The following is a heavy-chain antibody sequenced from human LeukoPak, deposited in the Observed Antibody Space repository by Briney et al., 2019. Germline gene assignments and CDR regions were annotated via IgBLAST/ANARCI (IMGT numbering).Heavy chain of an antibody. D-gene: IGHD5-12*01. Sequence: GGSLRLSCAASGFTFSSYGMHWVRQAPGKGLEWVAFIRYDGSNKYYADSVKGRFTISRDNSKNTLYLQMNSLRAEDTAVYYCAKHWEDIVATMGYWGQGTLVIVSS. CDR1: GFTFSSYG. CDR2: IRYDGSNK. V-gene: IGHV3-30*02. CDR3: AKHWEDIVATMGY. J-gene: IGHJ4*02.